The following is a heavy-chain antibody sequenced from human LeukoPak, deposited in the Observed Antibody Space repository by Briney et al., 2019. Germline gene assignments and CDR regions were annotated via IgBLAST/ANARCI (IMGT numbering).Heavy chain of an antibody. Sequence: ASVKVSCKASGYTFTSYGISWVRQAPGQGLEWMGWISAYNGNTNYAQKLQGRVAMTTDTSTSTAYMELRSLRSDDTAVYYCARDGAGSSGSWGQYYFDYWGQGTLVTVSS. CDR3: ARDGAGSSGSWGQYYFDY. CDR1: GYTFTSYG. D-gene: IGHD6-19*01. V-gene: IGHV1-18*01. J-gene: IGHJ4*02. CDR2: ISAYNGNT.